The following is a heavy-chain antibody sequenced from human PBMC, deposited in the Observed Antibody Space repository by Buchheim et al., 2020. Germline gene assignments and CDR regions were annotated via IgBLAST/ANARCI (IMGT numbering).Heavy chain of an antibody. D-gene: IGHD6-6*01. CDR3: ARDPFSSSSGFYYYFYYMDV. J-gene: IGHJ6*03. Sequence: EVQLVESGGGLVQPGGSLRLSCAASGFTFSSYWMSWVRQAPGKGLEWVANIKQDGSEKYYVDSVKGRFTISRDNAKNSLYLQMNSLRAEDTAVHYCARDPFSSSSGFYYYFYYMDVWGKGTT. V-gene: IGHV3-7*01. CDR2: IKQDGSEK. CDR1: GFTFSSYW.